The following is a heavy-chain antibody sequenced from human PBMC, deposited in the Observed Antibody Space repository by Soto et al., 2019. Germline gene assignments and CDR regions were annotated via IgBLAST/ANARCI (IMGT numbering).Heavy chain of an antibody. CDR3: GSLVDTADYYYYSMDV. V-gene: IGHV1-69*13. Sequence: ASVQVSCKASGGTCSSYAISWVRQAPRQGLEWMGGIIPIFGTANYAQKFQGRVTITSDESTSTAYMERSSLRSYNTAVYCCGSLVDTADYYYYSMDVWGQGTTVTVSS. CDR2: IIPIFGTA. CDR1: GGTCSSYA. D-gene: IGHD5-18*01. J-gene: IGHJ6*02.